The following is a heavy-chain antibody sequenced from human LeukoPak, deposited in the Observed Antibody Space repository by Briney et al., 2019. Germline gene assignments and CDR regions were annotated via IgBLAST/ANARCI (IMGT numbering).Heavy chain of an antibody. CDR1: GFTFSGHW. J-gene: IGHJ2*01. D-gene: IGHD1-26*01. CDR2: IYSGGST. CDR3: ASVVGAAAGYFDL. Sequence: GGSLRLSCTASGFTFSGHWMSWVRQAPGKGLEWVSVIYSGGSTYYADSVKGRFTISRDNSKNTLYLQMNSLRAEDTAVYYCASVVGAAAGYFDLWGRGTLVTVSS. V-gene: IGHV3-53*01.